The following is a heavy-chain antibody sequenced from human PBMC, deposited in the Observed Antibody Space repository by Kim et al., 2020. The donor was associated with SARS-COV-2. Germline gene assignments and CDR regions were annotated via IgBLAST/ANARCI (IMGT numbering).Heavy chain of an antibody. V-gene: IGHV4-61*02. CDR1: GGSISSGSYY. J-gene: IGHJ3*02. D-gene: IGHD3-22*01. CDR3: ARDSLNVVGYDSSQNAFDI. CDR2: IYTSGST. Sequence: SETLSLTCTVSGGSISSGSYYWSWIRQPAGKGLEWIGRIYTSGSTNYNPSLKSRVTISVDTSKNQFSLKLSSVTAADTAVYYCARDSLNVVGYDSSQNAFDIWGQGTMVTVSS.